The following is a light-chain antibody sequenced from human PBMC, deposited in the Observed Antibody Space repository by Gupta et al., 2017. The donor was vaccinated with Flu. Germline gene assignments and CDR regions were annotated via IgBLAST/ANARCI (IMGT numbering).Light chain of an antibody. Sequence: DSVMTQSPASLAVSLGERATINCKSSQTILYDSNNKNYLAWYQQKPGHPPKLLIYWASTRQSGVPDRFSGRGSGTDFTLTISSLQAEDVAVYYCQQNDTGPWTFGQGTKVEIK. CDR1: QTILYDSNNKNY. CDR2: WAS. V-gene: IGKV4-1*01. CDR3: QQNDTGPWT. J-gene: IGKJ1*01.